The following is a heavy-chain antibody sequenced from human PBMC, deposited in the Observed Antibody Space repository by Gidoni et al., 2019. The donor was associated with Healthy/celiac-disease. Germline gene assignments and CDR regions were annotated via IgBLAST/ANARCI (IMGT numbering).Heavy chain of an antibody. CDR1: GGSISSSSYY. V-gene: IGHV4-39*01. CDR3: ARHSKAGTHFDY. Sequence: QLQLQESGPGLVKPSETLSLTCTVSGGSISSSSYYWGWIRQPPGKGLEWIGSIYYSGSTYYNPSLKSRVTISVDTSKNQFSLKLSSVTAADTAVYYCARHSKAGTHFDYWGQGTLVTVSS. J-gene: IGHJ4*02. D-gene: IGHD6-19*01. CDR2: IYYSGST.